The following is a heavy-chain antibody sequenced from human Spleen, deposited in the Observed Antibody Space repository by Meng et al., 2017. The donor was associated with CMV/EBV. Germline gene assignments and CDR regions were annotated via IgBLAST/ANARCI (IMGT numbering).Heavy chain of an antibody. V-gene: IGHV4-34*01. CDR1: GGSFNDYF. CDR2: INHSGST. J-gene: IGHJ4*02. Sequence: YGGSFNDYFWSWLRQTPGKGLEWIGEINHSGSTNYKSSLKGRVTVSVDTSKNQFSLQLSSVTAADTAVYYCAARLDAWFSRNYQFDFWGPGTLVTVSS. CDR3: AARLDAWFSRNYQFDF. D-gene: IGHD1-7*01.